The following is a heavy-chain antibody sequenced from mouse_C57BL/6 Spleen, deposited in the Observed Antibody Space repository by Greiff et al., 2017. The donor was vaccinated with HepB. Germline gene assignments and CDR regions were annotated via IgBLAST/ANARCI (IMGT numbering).Heavy chain of an antibody. CDR2: IYPGSGST. V-gene: IGHV1-55*01. J-gene: IGHJ2*01. CDR3: ARSDPGSSPYDFDY. Sequence: QVQLQQPGAELVKPGASVKMSCKASGYTFTSYWITWVKQRPGQGLEWIGDIYPGSGSTNYNEKFKSKATLTVDTSSSTAYMQLSSLTSEDSAVYYCARSDPGSSPYDFDYWGQGTTLTVSS. CDR1: GYTFTSYW. D-gene: IGHD1-1*01.